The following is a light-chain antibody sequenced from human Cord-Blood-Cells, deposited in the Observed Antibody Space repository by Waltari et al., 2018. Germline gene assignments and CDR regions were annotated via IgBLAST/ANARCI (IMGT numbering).Light chain of an antibody. CDR2: AAS. V-gene: IGKV1-39*01. CDR3: QQSYSTPWT. J-gene: IGKJ1*01. CDR1: QSISSY. Sequence: DIQMTQSPSSLSASVGDRVTITCRASQSISSYLNWYQQKPGKAPKLLIYAASSLPSGVPSRFSGSGSETDFTLTISSLQPEDFATYYCQQSYSTPWTFGQGTKVEIK.